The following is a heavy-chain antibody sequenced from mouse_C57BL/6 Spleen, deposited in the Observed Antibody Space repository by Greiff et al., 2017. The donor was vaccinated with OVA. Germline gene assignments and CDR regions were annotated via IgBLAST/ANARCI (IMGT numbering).Heavy chain of an antibody. CDR3: ARTGFDY. Sequence: EVQLQQSGPELVKPGASVKISCKASGYTFTDYYMNWVKQSHGKSLEWIGDINPNNGGTSYNQKFKGKATLPVDKSSSTAYMELRSLTSEDSAVYYCARTGFDYWGQGTTLTVSS. D-gene: IGHD4-1*01. CDR2: INPNNGGT. CDR1: GYTFTDYY. V-gene: IGHV1-26*01. J-gene: IGHJ2*01.